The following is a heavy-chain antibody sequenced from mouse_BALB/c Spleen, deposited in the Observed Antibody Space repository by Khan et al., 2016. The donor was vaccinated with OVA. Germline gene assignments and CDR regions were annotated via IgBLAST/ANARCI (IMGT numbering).Heavy chain of an antibody. V-gene: IGHV7-3*02. D-gene: IGHD1-2*01. CDR2: IRKKASGYTT. CDR1: GFTFSDYY. CDR3: ARVDYGYGFAY. Sequence: EVQLVESGGGLVEPGGSLRLSCATSGFTFSDYYMSWVRQPPGKALEWLGFIRKKASGYTTEYSASVKGRFTISRDKYQSILHLPMNSPRAEDRATYYCARVDYGYGFAYWGQGTLVTVSA. J-gene: IGHJ3*01.